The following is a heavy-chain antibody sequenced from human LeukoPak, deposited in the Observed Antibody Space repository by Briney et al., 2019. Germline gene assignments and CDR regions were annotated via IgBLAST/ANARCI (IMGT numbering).Heavy chain of an antibody. CDR3: ASPNYYGSGSYYRTNNYYYYGMDV. Sequence: ASVKVSCKASGHTFTGYYMHWVRQAPGQGLEWRGCINPNSGDTNYAQKFQGRVTLTRDTSISTAYMELSGLTSDDTAVYYCASPNYYGSGSYYRTNNYYYYGMDVWGQGTTVTVSS. V-gene: IGHV1-2*02. D-gene: IGHD3-10*01. J-gene: IGHJ6*02. CDR2: INPNSGDT. CDR1: GHTFTGYY.